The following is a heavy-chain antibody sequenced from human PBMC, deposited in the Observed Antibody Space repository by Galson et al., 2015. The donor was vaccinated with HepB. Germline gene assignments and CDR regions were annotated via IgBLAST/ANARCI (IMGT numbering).Heavy chain of an antibody. V-gene: IGHV1-3*01. J-gene: IGHJ6*03. D-gene: IGHD3-3*01. CDR3: ARAGRFLEWLFTSYYYYMDV. Sequence: SVKVSCKASGYSFRSYALHWVRQAPGQRLEWMGWINAGNGNTKYSQKFQGRITLTRDTSAKIAYMALSSLRSEDAAVHYCARAGRFLEWLFTSYYYYMDVWGGGTTITGSS. CDR1: GYSFRSYA. CDR2: INAGNGNT.